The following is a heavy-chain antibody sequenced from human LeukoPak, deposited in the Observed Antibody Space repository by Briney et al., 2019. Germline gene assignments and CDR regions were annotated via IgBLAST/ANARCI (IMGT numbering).Heavy chain of an antibody. CDR2: ITNSGNSK. CDR3: ASSGSYRFDY. D-gene: IGHD1-26*01. Sequence: PGGSLRLSCAASEFTFSSYSMNWVRQAPGKGLEWVSYITNSGNSKSYADSVKGRFTISRDNTKSSLYLQMNGLRAEDTAVYYCASSGSYRFDYWGQGTLVTVSS. J-gene: IGHJ4*02. CDR1: EFTFSSYS. V-gene: IGHV3-48*01.